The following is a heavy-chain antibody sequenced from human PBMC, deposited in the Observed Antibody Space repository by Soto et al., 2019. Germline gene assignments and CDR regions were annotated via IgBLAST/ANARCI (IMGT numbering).Heavy chain of an antibody. J-gene: IGHJ4*02. CDR3: ARGWSNGGTHFDY. CDR1: GFTVSDSE. D-gene: IGHD2-15*01. CDR2: ISISGTT. V-gene: IGHV3-48*03. Sequence: LRLSCAASGFTVSDSEMEWVRQTPGKGLEWISYISISGTTIYSDSVRGRFTISRDNAKNSLFLHMIGLRAEDSALYYCARGWSNGGTHFDYWGQGTLVTVSS.